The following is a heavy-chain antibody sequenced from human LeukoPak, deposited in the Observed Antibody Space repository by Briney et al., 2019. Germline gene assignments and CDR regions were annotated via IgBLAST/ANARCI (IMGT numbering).Heavy chain of an antibody. V-gene: IGHV3-9*01. CDR3: AKDITSLGVDGSGSLLGPLFDY. Sequence: GGSLRLSCAASGFTFDDYAMHWVRQAPGKGLEWVSGISWNSGSIGYADSVKGRFTISRDNAKNSLYLQMNSLRAEDTALYYCAKDITSLGVDGSGSLLGPLFDYWGQGTLVTVSS. CDR1: GFTFDDYA. J-gene: IGHJ4*02. D-gene: IGHD3-10*01. CDR2: ISWNSGSI.